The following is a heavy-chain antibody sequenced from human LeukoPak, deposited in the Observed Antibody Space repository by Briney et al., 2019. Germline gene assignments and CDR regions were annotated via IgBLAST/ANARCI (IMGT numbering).Heavy chain of an antibody. J-gene: IGHJ4*03. Sequence: GGSLRLSCAASGFTFSTYNMSWVRQAPGKGLEWVSSISSSSSYIYYADSVKGRFTISRDNAKNSLYLQMNSLRAEDTAVYYCAKDASRAARPRYFDYWGQGTMVTVSS. CDR1: GFTFSTYN. V-gene: IGHV3-21*01. CDR2: ISSSSSYI. D-gene: IGHD6-6*01. CDR3: AKDASRAARPRYFDY.